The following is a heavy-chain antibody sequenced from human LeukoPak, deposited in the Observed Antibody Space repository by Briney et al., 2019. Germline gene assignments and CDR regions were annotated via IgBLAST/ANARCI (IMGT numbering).Heavy chain of an antibody. CDR2: INPNSGGT. V-gene: IGHV1-2*06. J-gene: IGHJ4*02. CDR3: ARDWEAAAGPFDY. CDR1: GYTFTGYY. D-gene: IGHD6-13*01. Sequence: ASVKVSCKASGYTFTGYYMHWVRQAPGQGLEWMGRINPNSGGTNYAQKFQGRVTMTRDTSISTAYMELSRLRSDDTAVYYCARDWEAAAGPFDYWGQGTLVTVSS.